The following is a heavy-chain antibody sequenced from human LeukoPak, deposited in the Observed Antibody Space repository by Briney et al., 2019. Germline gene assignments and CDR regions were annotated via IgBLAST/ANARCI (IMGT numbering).Heavy chain of an antibody. CDR2: IYYSGST. V-gene: IGHV4-30-4*01. Sequence: SQTLSLTCTVSGGSISSDDYYWSWIRQPPGKGLEWIGYIYYSGSTSYNPSLKSRVTISVDTSKSQFSLKLSSVTAADTAVYYCAREGRQSTVTAFDYWGQGTLVTISS. D-gene: IGHD4-17*01. CDR3: AREGRQSTVTAFDY. J-gene: IGHJ4*02. CDR1: GGSISSDDYY.